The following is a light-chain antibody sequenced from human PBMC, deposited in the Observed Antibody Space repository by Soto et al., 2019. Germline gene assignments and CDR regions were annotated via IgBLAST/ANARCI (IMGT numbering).Light chain of an antibody. CDR3: DEYQSRT. Sequence: VGTKSAVTLSLSPGTRAALSFRASQTLRCRYYAWYQQKPGQAPRLLIYNASSGASGIPASFRGRGSCTDFTRTITRLEPDNYAVYYCDEYQSRTFGGGTKVDIK. V-gene: IGKV3-20*01. CDR2: NAS. CDR1: QTLRCRY. J-gene: IGKJ4*01.